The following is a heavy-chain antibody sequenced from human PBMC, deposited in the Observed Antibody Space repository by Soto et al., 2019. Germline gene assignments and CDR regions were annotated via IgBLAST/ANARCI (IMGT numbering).Heavy chain of an antibody. D-gene: IGHD1-26*01. V-gene: IGHV4-61*01. J-gene: IGHJ6*02. CDR2: IYYSGST. Sequence: QVRLQESGPRLVKPSETLSLSCLVSGDSVGNGPYYWSWIRQSPGEGLEWIAYIYYSGSTNVNPSLESRVNISTDMSQNQFFSELRSVTGADAAVYFCARVGSSCHSGGCYYYYGLCVWGQGTTVAISS. CDR3: ARVGSSCHSGGCYYYYGLCV. CDR1: GDSVGNGPYY.